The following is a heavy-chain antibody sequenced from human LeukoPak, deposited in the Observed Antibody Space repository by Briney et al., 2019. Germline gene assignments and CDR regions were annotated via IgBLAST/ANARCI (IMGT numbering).Heavy chain of an antibody. J-gene: IGHJ6*02. CDR3: TKHITTDATTPFYYGMDV. CDR2: ISIYSAAI. D-gene: IGHD3-22*01. CDR1: GFAFSTYS. V-gene: IGHV3-21*01. Sequence: PGESLRLSCAASGFAFSTYSMNWVRQPPGKGLKWVASISIYSAAIYYADSVKGRFTISRDNAKNSLHLQMDSLRAEDTAVYYCTKHITTDATTPFYYGMDVWGQGTTVTVSS.